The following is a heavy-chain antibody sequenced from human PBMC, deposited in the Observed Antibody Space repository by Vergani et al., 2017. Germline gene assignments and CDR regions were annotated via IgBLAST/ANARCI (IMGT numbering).Heavy chain of an antibody. CDR3: AGVHYLYCGGDCREY. Sequence: QVQLVQSGAEVKKPGSSVKVSCKASGGTFSSYTISWVRQAPGQGLEWMGRIIPILGIANYAQKFQGRVTITADKSTSTAYMELSSLRSEDTAVYYCAGVHYLYCGGDCREYWGQGTLVTVSS. D-gene: IGHD2-21*02. CDR2: IIPILGIA. V-gene: IGHV1-69*02. J-gene: IGHJ4*02. CDR1: GGTFSSYT.